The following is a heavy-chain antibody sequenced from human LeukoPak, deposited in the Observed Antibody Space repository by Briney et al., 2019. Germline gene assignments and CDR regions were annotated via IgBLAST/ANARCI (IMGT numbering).Heavy chain of an antibody. D-gene: IGHD2-2*01. J-gene: IGHJ4*02. V-gene: IGHV4-30-4*08. Sequence: SETLSLTCTVSGGSISSGDYYWSWIRQPPGKGLEWIGYIYYSGSTYYNPSLKSRVTISVDTSKNQFSLKLSSVTAADTAVYYWARDLRRSGPAAYFDYWGQGTLVTVSS. CDR1: GGSISSGDYY. CDR2: IYYSGST. CDR3: ARDLRRSGPAAYFDY.